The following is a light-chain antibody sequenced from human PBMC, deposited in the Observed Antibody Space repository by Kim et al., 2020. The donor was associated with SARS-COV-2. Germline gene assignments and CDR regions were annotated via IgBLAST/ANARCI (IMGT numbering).Light chain of an antibody. V-gene: IGLV4-69*01. CDR2: LNSDGSH. CDR1: RRHGSYP. J-gene: IGLJ2*01. CDR3: QTWGTGIVV. Sequence: TLKLNSTLDRRHGSYPIAWHQRQPEKIPQYLMKLNSDGSHSKGDGIPDRFSRSSSGAERYLTISGLQSEDEADYYCQTWGTGIVVFGGGTQLTVL.